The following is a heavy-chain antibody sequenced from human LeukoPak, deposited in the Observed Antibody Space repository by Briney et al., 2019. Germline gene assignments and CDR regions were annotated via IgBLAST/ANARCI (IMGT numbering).Heavy chain of an antibody. CDR3: ARGPRVMATQRDPFDY. D-gene: IGHD5-24*01. V-gene: IGHV1-69*13. CDR2: IIPIFGTA. Sequence: SVKVSCKASGGTFSSYAISWVRQAPGQGLEWMGGIIPIFGTANYAQKFQGRVTITADESTSTAYMELSSLRSEDTAVYYCARGPRVMATQRDPFDYWGQGTLVTVSS. CDR1: GGTFSSYA. J-gene: IGHJ4*02.